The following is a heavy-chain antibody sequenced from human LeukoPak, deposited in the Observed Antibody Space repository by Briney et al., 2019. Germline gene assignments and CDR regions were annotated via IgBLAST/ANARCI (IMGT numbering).Heavy chain of an antibody. CDR2: IYTSGST. V-gene: IGHV4-4*07. CDR3: AREDMVRGVMSY. D-gene: IGHD3-10*01. CDR1: GGSISSYY. Sequence: SETLSLTCTVSGGSISSYYWSWIRQPAGKGLEWIGRIYTSGSTNYNPSLKSRVTISVDTSKNQFSLKLSSVTAADTAVYYCAREDMVRGVMSYWGQGTLVTVSS. J-gene: IGHJ4*02.